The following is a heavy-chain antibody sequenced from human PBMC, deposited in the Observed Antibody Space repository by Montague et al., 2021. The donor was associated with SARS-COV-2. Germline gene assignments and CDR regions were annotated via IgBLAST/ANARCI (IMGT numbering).Heavy chain of an antibody. Sequence: SETLSLTCTVTGDSVISDKYYWSWIRQPPGKGLEWIGFIYDSGSTSYNPSLNSRVTITIDTSKNQFSLNLMSVTPADTAVYYCVKGSGYPWGQGTLVTVSS. CDR2: IYDSGST. CDR1: GDSVISDKYY. D-gene: IGHD3-22*01. CDR3: VKGSGYP. J-gene: IGHJ5*02. V-gene: IGHV4-61*01.